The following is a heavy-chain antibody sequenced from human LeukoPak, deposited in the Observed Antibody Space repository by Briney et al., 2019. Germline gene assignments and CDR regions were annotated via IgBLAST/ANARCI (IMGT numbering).Heavy chain of an antibody. CDR1: GGSGGSITNYY. D-gene: IGHD6-19*01. CDR3: ARMISSGWRRGDAFDI. J-gene: IGHJ3*02. CDR2: IYYSGTT. V-gene: IGHV4-59*01. Sequence: PSETLSLTCTVSGGSGGSITNYYWSWIRQPPGKGLEWIGYIYYSGTTNYNPSLKGRVTISLDTSKNQFSLKLRSVTAADTAVYYCARMISSGWRRGDAFDIWGQGTMVTVSS.